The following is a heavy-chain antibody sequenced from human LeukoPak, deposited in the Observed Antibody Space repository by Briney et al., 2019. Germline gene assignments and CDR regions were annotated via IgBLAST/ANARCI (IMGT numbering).Heavy chain of an antibody. CDR1: GGTFSSYA. CDR2: IIPILGIA. CDR3: ARVGDGYKADYFDY. D-gene: IGHD5-24*01. J-gene: IGHJ4*02. Sequence: SVKVSCKASGGTFSSYAISWVRQAPGQGLGWMGRIIPILGIANYAQKFQGRVTITADRSTSTAYMELSSLRSEDTAVYYCARVGDGYKADYFDYWGQGTWSPSPQ. V-gene: IGHV1-69*04.